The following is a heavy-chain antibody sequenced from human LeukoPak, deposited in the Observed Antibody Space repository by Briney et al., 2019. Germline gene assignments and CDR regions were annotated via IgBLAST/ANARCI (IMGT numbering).Heavy chain of an antibody. D-gene: IGHD3-9*01. CDR3: ARAKYPYVYYDILTGYYFDY. Sequence: SETLSLTCTVSGGSISSYYWSWIRQPPGKGLEWMGYIYFSGTTNYNPSLKSRVTIPVDTSKSQFSLKLSSVTAAHTAVYYCARAKYPYVYYDILTGYYFDYWGQGTLVTVSS. CDR2: IYFSGTT. CDR1: GGSISSYY. V-gene: IGHV4-59*12. J-gene: IGHJ4*02.